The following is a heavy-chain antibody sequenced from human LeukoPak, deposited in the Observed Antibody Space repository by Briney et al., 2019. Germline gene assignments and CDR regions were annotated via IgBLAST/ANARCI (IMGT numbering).Heavy chain of an antibody. D-gene: IGHD6-6*01. CDR2: ISINGRSI. CDR3: AKDLGSSPPGDY. CDR1: GFTLSAYA. V-gene: IGHV3-23*01. J-gene: IGHJ4*02. Sequence: PGGSLRLSCAASGFTLSAYAMSWVRQAPGKGLEWVSSISINGRSIYYADSVKGRFTISRDSSKNTLYLQMNSLRAEDTAVYSCAKDLGSSPPGDYWGQGTLVTVSS.